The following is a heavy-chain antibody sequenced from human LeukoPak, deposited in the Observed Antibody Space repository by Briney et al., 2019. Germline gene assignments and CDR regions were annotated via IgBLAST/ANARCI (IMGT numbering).Heavy chain of an antibody. V-gene: IGHV5-51*01. CDR3: ARHQQQLCADY. Sequence: GESLKISCKDSGYSFTSHWIVWVRQMPGKGLEWMGIIYPGDSDTRYSPSFQGQVTISADKSISTAYLQWRSLKASDTAMYYCARHQQQLCADYWGQGTLVTVSS. CDR2: IYPGDSDT. J-gene: IGHJ4*02. D-gene: IGHD6-13*01. CDR1: GYSFTSHW.